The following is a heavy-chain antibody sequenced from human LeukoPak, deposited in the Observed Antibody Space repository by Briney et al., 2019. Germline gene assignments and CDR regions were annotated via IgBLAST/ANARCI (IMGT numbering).Heavy chain of an antibody. Sequence: RGSLRLSCAASGFTVSSNYMSWVRQAPGKGLEWVSVIYSGGSTYYADSVKGRFTISRDNSKNTLYLQMNSLRAEDTAVYYCARERYYYYGMDVWGQGTTVTVSS. CDR3: ARERYYYYGMDV. V-gene: IGHV3-66*01. J-gene: IGHJ6*02. CDR2: IYSGGST. CDR1: GFTVSSNY.